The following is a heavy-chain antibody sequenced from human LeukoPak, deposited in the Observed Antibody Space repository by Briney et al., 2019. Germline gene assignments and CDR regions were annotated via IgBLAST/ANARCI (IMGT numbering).Heavy chain of an antibody. D-gene: IGHD3-22*01. CDR2: IYYSGST. V-gene: IGHV4-31*03. CDR3: ARHTARRDYDSSGYYYAFDI. J-gene: IGHJ3*02. CDR1: GGSISSGGYY. Sequence: SQTLSLTCTVSGGSISSGGYYWSWLRQHPGKGLEWIGYIYYSGSTYYNPSLKSRVTISVDTSKNQFSLKLSSVTAADTAVYYCARHTARRDYDSSGYYYAFDIWGQGTMVTVSS.